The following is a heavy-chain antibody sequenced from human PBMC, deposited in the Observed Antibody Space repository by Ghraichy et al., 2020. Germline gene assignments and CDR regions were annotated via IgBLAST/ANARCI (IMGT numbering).Heavy chain of an antibody. J-gene: IGHJ4*02. CDR1: GGSINNYY. V-gene: IGHV4-4*07. D-gene: IGHD2-2*01. Sequence: SETLSLTCNVSGGSINNYYWSWIRQPAGKGLEWIGRIYSSGPTNYNPSLKSRITVSVDTSNNHFSLKLTSVTAADTAVYYCARSTTSCSSISCYHNFDYWGQGTLVTVSS. CDR3: ARSTTSCSSISCYHNFDY. CDR2: IYSSGPT.